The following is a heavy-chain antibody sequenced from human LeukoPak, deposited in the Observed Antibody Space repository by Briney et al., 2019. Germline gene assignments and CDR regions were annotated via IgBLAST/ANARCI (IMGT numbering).Heavy chain of an antibody. J-gene: IGHJ4*02. CDR1: GFTFSSYA. Sequence: TGGSLRLSCAASGFTFSSYAMSWVRQAPGKGLEWVSVISGNGGVTYYADSVKGRFTISRDNSKNTLYLQMNSLRAEDTAVYYCASRSPRQNYYFDSWGQGTLVTVSS. V-gene: IGHV3-23*01. D-gene: IGHD4-17*01. CDR3: ASRSPRQNYYFDS. CDR2: ISGNGGVT.